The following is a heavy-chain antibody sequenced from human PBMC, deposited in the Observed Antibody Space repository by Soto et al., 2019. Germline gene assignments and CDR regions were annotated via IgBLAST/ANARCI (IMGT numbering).Heavy chain of an antibody. Sequence: QVRLVQSGAEVKKPGASVKVSCKASGYTFTGYYIHWVRQAPGQGLDWMGWVNPNSGGTKYAQKFQGWVTMTRVTSISTAYLELSRLRSDDTAVYYCVTSRVSITVAGETEYYFDYWGQGPLVTVSS. CDR3: VTSRVSITVAGETEYYFDY. CDR2: VNPNSGGT. V-gene: IGHV1-2*04. D-gene: IGHD6-19*01. CDR1: GYTFTGYY. J-gene: IGHJ4*02.